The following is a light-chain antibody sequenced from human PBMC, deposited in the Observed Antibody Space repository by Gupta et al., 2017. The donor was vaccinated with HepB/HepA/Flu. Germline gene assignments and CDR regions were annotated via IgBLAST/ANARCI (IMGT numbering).Light chain of an antibody. CDR3: ASYTTSSNVV. CDR1: NSDVGAYNY. CDR2: DVS. V-gene: IGLV2-14*03. J-gene: IGLJ2*01. Sequence: QSPLPQPAPGSGSPDQSITFSGPGTNSDVGAYNYVSWYQQHPGKAPKVMIYDVSNRPSGVSNRFSGSKSGNTASLTISGLQAEDEADYYCASYTTSSNVVFGGGTKLTVL.